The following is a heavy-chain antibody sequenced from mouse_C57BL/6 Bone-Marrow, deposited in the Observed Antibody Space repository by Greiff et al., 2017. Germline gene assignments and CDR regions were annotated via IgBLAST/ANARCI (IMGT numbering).Heavy chain of an antibody. Sequence: EVQLQESGGGLVQPKGSLKLSCAASGFSFNTYAMNWVRQAPGKGLEWVARIRSKSNNYATYYADSVKDRFTISRDDSESMLYLQMNNLKTEDTAMYYCVRFDYDEIYYAMDYWGQGTSVTVSS. CDR1: GFSFNTYA. CDR2: IRSKSNNYAT. J-gene: IGHJ4*01. D-gene: IGHD2-4*01. CDR3: VRFDYDEIYYAMDY. V-gene: IGHV10-1*01.